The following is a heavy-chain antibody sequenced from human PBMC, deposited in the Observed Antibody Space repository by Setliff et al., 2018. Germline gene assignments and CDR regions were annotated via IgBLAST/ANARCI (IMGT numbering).Heavy chain of an antibody. V-gene: IGHV4-34*01. J-gene: IGHJ5*02. Sequence: SETLSLTCAVYGGSFSGYYWSWIRQPPGKGLEWLGEINHSGSTNCNPSLKSRVTISVDTSKNQFSLRLSSVTAADTAVYYCARAGPYYDFWSGYPRGWFDPWGQGTLVTVSS. CDR3: ARAGPYYDFWSGYPRGWFDP. CDR1: GGSFSGYY. CDR2: INHSGST. D-gene: IGHD3-3*01.